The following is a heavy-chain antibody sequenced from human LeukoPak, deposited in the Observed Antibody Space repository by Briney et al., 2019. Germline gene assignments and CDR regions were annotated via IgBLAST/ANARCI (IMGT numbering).Heavy chain of an antibody. V-gene: IGHV5-51*01. Sequence: GESLKISCKGSGYSFTNCWIGWVRQMPGKGLEWMGIIYPGDSDTKYSPSFQGQVTISADKSISTAYLQWSSLQASDTAMYYCARFLSGNYSDCWGQGTLVTVSS. CDR1: GYSFTNCW. J-gene: IGHJ4*02. CDR2: IYPGDSDT. D-gene: IGHD1-26*01. CDR3: ARFLSGNYSDC.